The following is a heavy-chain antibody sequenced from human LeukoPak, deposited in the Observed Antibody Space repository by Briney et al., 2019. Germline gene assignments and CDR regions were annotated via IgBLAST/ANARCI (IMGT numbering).Heavy chain of an antibody. V-gene: IGHV3-49*03. CDR2: IRSKAYGGTT. CDR1: GLTFGDYA. Sequence: PGRSLRLSCTASGLTFGDYAMSWFRQAPGKGLEWVGFIRSKAYGGTTEYAASVKGRFTISRDDSKSIAYLQMNSLKTEDTAVYYCTRDTPDYDSSGYHTDFDYWGQGTLVTVSS. J-gene: IGHJ4*02. D-gene: IGHD3-22*01. CDR3: TRDTPDYDSSGYHTDFDY.